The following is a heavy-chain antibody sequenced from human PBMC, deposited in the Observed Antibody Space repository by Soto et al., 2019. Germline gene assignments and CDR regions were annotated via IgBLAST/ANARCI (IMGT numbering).Heavy chain of an antibody. CDR3: ARARFQVLYGKPYFDS. Sequence: PSETLSLTCTVSGGSISSYYWSWIRQPPGKGLEWIGYIYYSGSTNYNPSLKSRVTISVDTSKNQFSLKLSSVTAADTAVYYCARARFQVLYGKPYFDSWGQGTLVTVSS. CDR2: IYYSGST. J-gene: IGHJ4*02. CDR1: GGSISSYY. V-gene: IGHV4-59*01. D-gene: IGHD2-2*02.